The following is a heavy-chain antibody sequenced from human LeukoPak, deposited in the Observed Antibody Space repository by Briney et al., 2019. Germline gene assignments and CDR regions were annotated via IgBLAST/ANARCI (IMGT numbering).Heavy chain of an antibody. V-gene: IGHV4-39*07. CDR1: GGSISTDNCY. CDR3: ARGLSAAGSSFDP. J-gene: IGHJ5*02. CDR2: IYYNGNT. D-gene: IGHD6-13*01. Sequence: SETLSLTCTVSGGSISTDNCYWGWIRQPPGKGLEWIGSIYYNGNTYYNPSLKSRVTISVDTSKNQFSLKVNSVTAADTAVYYCARGLSAAGSSFDPWGQGTLVTVSS.